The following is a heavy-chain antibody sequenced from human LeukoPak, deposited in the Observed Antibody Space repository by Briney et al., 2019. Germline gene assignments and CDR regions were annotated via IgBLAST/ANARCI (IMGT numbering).Heavy chain of an antibody. CDR2: IRSKAYGGTT. D-gene: IGHD3-10*01. CDR1: GFTFGDYA. CDR3: TRVGLTMVRGVIIPNFDY. V-gene: IGHV3-49*04. Sequence: GGSLRLSCTASGFTFGDYAMSWVRQAPGKGLEWVGFIRSKAYGGTTEYAASVKGRFTISRDDSKSIAYLQMNSLKTEDTAVYYCTRVGLTMVRGVIIPNFDYWGQGTLVTVSS. J-gene: IGHJ4*02.